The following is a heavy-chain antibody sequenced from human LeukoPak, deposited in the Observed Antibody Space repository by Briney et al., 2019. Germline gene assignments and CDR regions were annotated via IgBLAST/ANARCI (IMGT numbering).Heavy chain of an antibody. D-gene: IGHD3-22*01. CDR2: IYYSGST. V-gene: IGHV4-59*08. Sequence: SETLSLTCTVSGGSISSYYWSWIRQPPGKGLEWIGYIYYSGSTNYNPSLKSRVTISVDTSKNQFSLKLSSVTAADTAVYYCARHSHYYDSSGYFGYWGQGTLVTVSS. CDR1: GGSISSYY. J-gene: IGHJ4*02. CDR3: ARHSHYYDSSGYFGY.